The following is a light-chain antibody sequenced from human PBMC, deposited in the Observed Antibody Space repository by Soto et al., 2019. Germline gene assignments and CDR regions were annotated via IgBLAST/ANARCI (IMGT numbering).Light chain of an antibody. CDR2: AAS. CDR3: QKYDSAPWT. Sequence: DIQMTQSPSSLSASVRDRVTITCRASQGISNYLAWYQQNPGKVPKLLIYAASTLQSGVPSRFSGSGSGTDFTLTIRILQPEDVATYYCQKYDSAPWTFGQGTKVAIK. V-gene: IGKV1-27*01. J-gene: IGKJ1*01. CDR1: QGISNY.